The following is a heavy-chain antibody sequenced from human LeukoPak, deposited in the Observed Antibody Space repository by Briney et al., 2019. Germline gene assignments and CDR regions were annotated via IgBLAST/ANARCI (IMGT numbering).Heavy chain of an antibody. CDR3: ASQWGREPYFDD. CDR2: INPSGGST. D-gene: IGHD2-8*01. CDR1: GDNYNSYN. V-gene: IGHV1-46*02. Sequence: ASVKVSCKASGDNYNSYNFHWVRQAPGQGLEWMGVINPSGGSTTYAQKFQGTLTMTRDTSTRLVYMELSSLTSEDTAVYYCASQWGREPYFDDWGQGTLVTVSP. J-gene: IGHJ4*02.